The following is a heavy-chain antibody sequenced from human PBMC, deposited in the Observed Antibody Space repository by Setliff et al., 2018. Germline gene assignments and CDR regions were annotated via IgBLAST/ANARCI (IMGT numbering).Heavy chain of an antibody. Sequence: SETLSLTCIVSADSMNNNFWIWIRRPPGKGLEWIGYIYPDGTTNYNPSLKSRMTISLDMSKNQFSLTLRSVTAADTAMYYCARGINSVSWTYYFDCWGQGTLVTVSS. J-gene: IGHJ4*02. CDR1: ADSMNNNF. CDR3: ARGINSVSWTYYFDC. V-gene: IGHV4-4*08. CDR2: IYPDGTT. D-gene: IGHD6-13*01.